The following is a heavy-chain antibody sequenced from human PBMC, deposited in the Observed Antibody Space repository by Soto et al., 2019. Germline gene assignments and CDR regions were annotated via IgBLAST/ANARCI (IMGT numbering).Heavy chain of an antibody. CDR1: DGSISSRGYS. CDR3: ARLGGYCSSSSTSCYGFYAMDV. CDR2: IYYSENT. Sequence: PSETLSLTCSVSDGSISSRGYSWGWIRQPPGKGLEWIGTIYYSENTYYNPSLKSRVTISVDASKNQFSLRVTSVTVADTALYYCARLGGYCSSSSTSCYGFYAMDVWGQGTTVTVSS. J-gene: IGHJ6*02. D-gene: IGHD2-2*01. V-gene: IGHV4-39*01.